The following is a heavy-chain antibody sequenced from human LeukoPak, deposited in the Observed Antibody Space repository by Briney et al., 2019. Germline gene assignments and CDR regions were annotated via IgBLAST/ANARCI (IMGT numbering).Heavy chain of an antibody. V-gene: IGHV3-23*01. D-gene: IGHD3-16*02. J-gene: IGHJ4*02. Sequence: PGGSLRLSCAASGFTFDSYAMSWVRQAPGKGLEWASSISGSDGNTYYADSVKGRFTISRDNSKNTVYLQMNSLRAEDTAVYYCARGLWLSLNYFDYWGQGTLVTVSS. CDR1: GFTFDSYA. CDR3: ARGLWLSLNYFDY. CDR2: ISGSDGNT.